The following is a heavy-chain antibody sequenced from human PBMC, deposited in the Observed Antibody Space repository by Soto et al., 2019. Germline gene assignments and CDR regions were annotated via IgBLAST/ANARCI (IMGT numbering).Heavy chain of an antibody. D-gene: IGHD3-16*01. CDR2: INSRSTYA. V-gene: IGHV3-11*06. Sequence: QVHLVESGGGLVKPGGSLRLSCVASGFTFGDFDMSWMRQAPGKGLEWISHINSRSTYANYADSVKGRFSISRDNAKNTLSLQMSSLRVKDTAVYFCARDLEGYDASRWGPGTLVSVSS. CDR1: GFTFGDFD. CDR3: ARDLEGYDASR. J-gene: IGHJ4*02.